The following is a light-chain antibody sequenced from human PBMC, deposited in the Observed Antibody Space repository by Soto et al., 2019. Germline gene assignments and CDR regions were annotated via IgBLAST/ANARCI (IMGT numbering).Light chain of an antibody. J-gene: IGLJ1*01. Sequence: QSVLTQPASVSGSPGQSITISCTGTSSDVGAYNYVSWYQQHPAKVPKLMIYDVSNRPSGVSDRFSGSKSGNTASLTISGLQAEDEADYYCYSYTSSSIYDFGTGTKVTV. CDR3: YSYTSSSIYD. CDR1: SSDVGAYNY. V-gene: IGLV2-14*01. CDR2: DVS.